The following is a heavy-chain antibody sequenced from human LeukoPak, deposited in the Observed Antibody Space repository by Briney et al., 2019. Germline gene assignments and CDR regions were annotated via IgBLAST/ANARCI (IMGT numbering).Heavy chain of an antibody. V-gene: IGHV4-59*12. D-gene: IGHD1-26*01. Sequence: SETLSLTCTVSGGSISSYYWSWIRQPPGKGLEWIGYIYDSGSTNYNPSLKSRVTISVDTSKNQFSLKLSSVTAADTAVYYCAREGGSRPSHYFDYWGQGTLVTVSS. CDR2: IYDSGST. CDR3: AREGGSRPSHYFDY. CDR1: GGSISSYY. J-gene: IGHJ4*02.